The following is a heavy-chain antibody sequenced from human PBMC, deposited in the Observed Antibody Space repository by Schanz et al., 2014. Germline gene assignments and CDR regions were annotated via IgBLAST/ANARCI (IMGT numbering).Heavy chain of an antibody. CDR2: ISPYNGNT. J-gene: IGHJ3*01. CDR3: ATMWGYCTATACQILEVLDV. Sequence: QVQLVQSGAEVKKPGASVKVSCKASGYTFTSYGISWVRQAPGQGLEWMGWISPYNGNTNYAQKLQGRVTMTADTSTSTAYMDLRSLRSDDTAVYYCATMWGYCTATACQILEVLDVWGQVTMVTVSS. V-gene: IGHV1-18*01. D-gene: IGHD2-8*02. CDR1: GYTFTSYG.